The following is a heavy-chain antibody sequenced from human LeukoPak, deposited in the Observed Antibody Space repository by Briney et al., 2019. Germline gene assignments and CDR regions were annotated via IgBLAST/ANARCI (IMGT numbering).Heavy chain of an antibody. V-gene: IGHV4-30-4*01. D-gene: IGHD6-13*01. J-gene: IGHJ4*02. Sequence: SQTLSLTCTVSGXSISSGDDYWSWIRQPPGKGLEWIGYTYYSGSTYYNPSLKSRVTISVDTSKNQFSLKLSSVTAADTAVYYCARDQAIAAAGLIDYWGQGTLVTVSS. CDR3: ARDQAIAAAGLIDY. CDR1: GXSISSGDDY. CDR2: TYYSGST.